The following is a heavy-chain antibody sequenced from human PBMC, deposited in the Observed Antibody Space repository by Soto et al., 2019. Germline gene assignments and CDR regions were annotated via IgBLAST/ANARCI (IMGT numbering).Heavy chain of an antibody. CDR3: ARELFPQAMVTRPAFDI. V-gene: IGHV1-69*01. D-gene: IGHD5-18*01. Sequence: QVQLVQSGAEVKKPGSSVKVSCKASGGTFSSYAISWVRQAPGQGLEWMGGIIPICGTANYAQKFQGRVTITADESTRTAYMELGSLRSEDTAVYYCARELFPQAMVTRPAFDIWGQGTMVTVSS. CDR1: GGTFSSYA. J-gene: IGHJ3*02. CDR2: IIPICGTA.